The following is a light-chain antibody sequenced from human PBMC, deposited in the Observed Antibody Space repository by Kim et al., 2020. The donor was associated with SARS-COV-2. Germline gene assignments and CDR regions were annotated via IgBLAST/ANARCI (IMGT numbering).Light chain of an antibody. Sequence: ASTGDRVTITCRASQDIRNYLAWYQQKPGKAPKLLIYTASTLQSGVPSRFSGSGSGTDFTLTISSLQPEDFATYFCQQSYITPFTFGPGTKVDIK. J-gene: IGKJ3*01. CDR1: QDIRNY. CDR2: TAS. CDR3: QQSYITPFT. V-gene: IGKV1-8*01.